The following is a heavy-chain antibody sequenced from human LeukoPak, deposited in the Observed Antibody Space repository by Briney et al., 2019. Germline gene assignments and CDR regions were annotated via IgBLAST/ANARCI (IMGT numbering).Heavy chain of an antibody. Sequence: ASVKVSYKASGYTFTGYYMHWVRQAPGQGLEWMGWINPNSGGTNYAQKFQGRVTMTRDTSISTAYMELSRLRSDDTAVYYCASRRGSSGWYYFDYWGQGTLVTVSS. CDR2: INPNSGGT. CDR3: ASRRGSSGWYYFDY. V-gene: IGHV1-2*02. CDR1: GYTFTGYY. J-gene: IGHJ4*02. D-gene: IGHD6-19*01.